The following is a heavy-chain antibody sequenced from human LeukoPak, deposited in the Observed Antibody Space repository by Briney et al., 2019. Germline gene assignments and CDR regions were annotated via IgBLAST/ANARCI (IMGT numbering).Heavy chain of an antibody. CDR3: AREGDSGKPTPTSLFDP. CDR1: GFTFSSYS. Sequence: GGSLRLSCAASGFTFSSYSMNWVRQAPGKGLEWVSSISSSSSYIYYADSVKGRFTISRDNAKNSLYLQMNSLRAEDTAVYYCAREGDSGKPTPTSLFDPWGQGTLVTVSS. D-gene: IGHD3-10*01. CDR2: ISSSSSYI. V-gene: IGHV3-21*01. J-gene: IGHJ5*02.